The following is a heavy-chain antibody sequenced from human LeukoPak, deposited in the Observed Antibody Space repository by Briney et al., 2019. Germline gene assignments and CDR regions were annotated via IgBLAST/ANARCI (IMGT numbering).Heavy chain of an antibody. D-gene: IGHD2-2*02. J-gene: IGHJ4*02. Sequence: ASVKVSCKASGYTFTGYYMHWVRQAPGQGLEWMGWINPNSGGTNYAQKFQGRVTMTRDTSISTAYMELSRLRSDDTAVYYCARGRTVGVPAAIPNYWGQGTLVTVSS. CDR2: INPNSGGT. CDR1: GYTFTGYY. V-gene: IGHV1-2*02. CDR3: ARGRTVGVPAAIPNY.